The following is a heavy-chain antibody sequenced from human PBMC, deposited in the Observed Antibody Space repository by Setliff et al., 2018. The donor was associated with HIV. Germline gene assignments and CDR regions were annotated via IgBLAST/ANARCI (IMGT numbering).Heavy chain of an antibody. J-gene: IGHJ5*01. CDR3: ARDAKYSESHLGWFDF. D-gene: IGHD5-12*01. CDR2: IATYNGNT. Sequence: ASVKVSCKASGYTFNSYGISWVRQAPGQGPEWVGWIATYNGNTNYAQRLQGRVTLTTDTSTSTAYMELRSLTSDDTAIYYCARDAKYSESHLGWFDFWGQGTLVTVSS. V-gene: IGHV1-18*01. CDR1: GYTFNSYG.